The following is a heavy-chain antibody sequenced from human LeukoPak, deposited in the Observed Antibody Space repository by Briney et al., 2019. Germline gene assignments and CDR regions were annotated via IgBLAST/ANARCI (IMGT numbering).Heavy chain of an antibody. CDR2: INHSGST. CDR3: AGGLGYGDYVPNY. J-gene: IGHJ4*02. Sequence: PSETLSLTCAVYGGSFSGYYWSWIRQPPGKGLEWIGEINHSGSTNYNPSLKSRVTISVDTSKNQFSLKLSSVTAADTAVYYCAGGLGYGDYVPNYWGQGTLVTVSS. V-gene: IGHV4-34*01. D-gene: IGHD4-17*01. CDR1: GGSFSGYY.